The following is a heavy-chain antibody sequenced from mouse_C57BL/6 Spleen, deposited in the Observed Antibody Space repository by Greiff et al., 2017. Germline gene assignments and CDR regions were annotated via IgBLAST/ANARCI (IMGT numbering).Heavy chain of an antibody. Sequence: VQLQESGPGLVQPSQSLSITCTVSGFSLTSYGVHWVRQPPGKGLEWLGVIWSGGSTDYNAAFISRLSISKDNSKSQVFFKMNSLQADDTAIYYCAKNGYDYDGCFDYWGQGTTLTVSS. CDR2: IWSGGST. V-gene: IGHV2-4*01. J-gene: IGHJ2*01. D-gene: IGHD2-4*01. CDR3: AKNGYDYDGCFDY. CDR1: GFSLTSYG.